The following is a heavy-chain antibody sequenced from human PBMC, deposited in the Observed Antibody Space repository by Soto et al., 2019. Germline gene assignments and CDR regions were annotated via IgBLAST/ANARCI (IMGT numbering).Heavy chain of an antibody. CDR3: ATDVNWKTDY. J-gene: IGHJ4*02. CDR1: GFMFSKYV. V-gene: IGHV3-74*01. Sequence: QSGGSLRLSCAASGFMFSKYVMHWARQAPGKGLVWVSLIIHDASVTSYADSVNGRFTISRDSTKNTIYLQMDSLRGADTTVYYSATDVNWKTDYRCQGSLVTVSS. D-gene: IGHD1-1*01. CDR2: IIHDASVT.